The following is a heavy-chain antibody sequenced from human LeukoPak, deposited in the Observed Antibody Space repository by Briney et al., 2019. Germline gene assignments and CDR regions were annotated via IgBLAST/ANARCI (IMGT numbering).Heavy chain of an antibody. Sequence: SGGSLRLSCAASGFTFSNAWMSWVRQAPGKGLEWVGRIKSKTDGGTTDYAAPVKGRFTISRDDSKNTLYLQMNSLKTEDTAVYYCTTAGKEYYYDSSGYYYNFDYWGQGTLVTVSS. D-gene: IGHD3-22*01. CDR3: TTAGKEYYYDSSGYYYNFDY. J-gene: IGHJ4*02. V-gene: IGHV3-15*01. CDR2: IKSKTDGGTT. CDR1: GFTFSNAW.